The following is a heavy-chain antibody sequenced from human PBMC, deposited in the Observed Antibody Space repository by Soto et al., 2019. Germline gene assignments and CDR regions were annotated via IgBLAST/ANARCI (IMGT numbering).Heavy chain of an antibody. CDR3: AIMVRGDHNWFDP. CDR2: IHPSGGST. D-gene: IGHD3-10*01. J-gene: IGHJ5*02. V-gene: IGHV1-46*03. Sequence: QVQLVQSGAEVKKPGASVKVSCKASGYTFTSYYMHWVRQAPGQGLEWMGIIHPSGGSTSYAQKCQGRVTMTRDTATSTVYVELSSLRSEDTAVYYCAIMVRGDHNWFDPWGQGTLVTVSS. CDR1: GYTFTSYY.